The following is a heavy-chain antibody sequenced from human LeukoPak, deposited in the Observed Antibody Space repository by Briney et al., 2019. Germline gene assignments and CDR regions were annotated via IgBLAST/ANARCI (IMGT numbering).Heavy chain of an antibody. J-gene: IGHJ1*01. D-gene: IGHD3-16*01. CDR2: ISPSGGIT. V-gene: IGHV3-23*01. CDR1: RFTFSTYG. Sequence: GGSLRLSCAASRFTFSTYGMNWVRQAPGKGLEWVSGISPSGGITYYTDSVKGRFTISRDNSKNTQSLQMNSLRAEDTAVYYCAKDDDWGRYKHWGQGTLVTVSS. CDR3: AKDDDWGRYKH.